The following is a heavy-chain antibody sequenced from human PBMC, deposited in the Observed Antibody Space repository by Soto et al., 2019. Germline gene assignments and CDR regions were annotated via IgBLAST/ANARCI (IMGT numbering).Heavy chain of an antibody. CDR2: INAGNGNT. CDR3: ARGYPYGDYDYNWFDP. CDR1: GYTFTSYA. D-gene: IGHD4-17*01. J-gene: IGHJ5*02. Sequence: ASVKVSCKASGYTFTSYAMHWVRQAPGQRLEWMGWINAGNGNTKYSQKFQGRVTITRDTSASTAYMELSSLRSEDTAVYYCARGYPYGDYDYNWFDPWGQGTLVTVSS. V-gene: IGHV1-3*01.